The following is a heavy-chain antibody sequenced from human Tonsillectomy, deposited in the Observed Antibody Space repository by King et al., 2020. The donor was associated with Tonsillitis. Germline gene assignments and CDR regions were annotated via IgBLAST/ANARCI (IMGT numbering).Heavy chain of an antibody. Sequence: VQLVESGGGLVKPGGSLRLSCTKSGFTFRNDDMNLVRQAPGEGLEWVSSIRSSSRYIYYADSVKGRFTISRNNARNSLHLQMDSLRVEDTAVYYCAKNKGADYYDSSRGAFDNW. V-gene: IGHV3-21*01. D-gene: IGHD3-22*01. CDR1: GFTFRNDD. CDR3: AKNKGADYYDSSRGAFDN. J-gene: IGHJ3*02. CDR2: IRSSSRYI.